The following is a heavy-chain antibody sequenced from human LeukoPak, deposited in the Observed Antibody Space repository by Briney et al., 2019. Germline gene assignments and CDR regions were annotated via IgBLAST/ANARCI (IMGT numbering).Heavy chain of an antibody. CDR2: INPNSGGT. Sequence: ASVKVSCKASGYTFTGYYMHWVRQAPGQGLEWMGWINPNSGGTNYAQKFQGRVTMTRDTSISTAYIELSRLRSDDTAVYYCAIATADGPGAIEDWFDPWGQGTLVTVSS. CDR1: GYTFTGYY. D-gene: IGHD6-13*01. J-gene: IGHJ5*02. V-gene: IGHV1-2*02. CDR3: AIATADGPGAIEDWFDP.